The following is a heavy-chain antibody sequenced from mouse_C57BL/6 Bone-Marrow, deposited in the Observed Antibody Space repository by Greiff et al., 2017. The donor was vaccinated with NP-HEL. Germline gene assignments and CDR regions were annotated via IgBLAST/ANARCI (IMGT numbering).Heavy chain of an antibody. Sequence: VQLQQSGPVLVKPGASVKMSCKASGYTFTDYYMNWVKQSHGKSLEWIGVINPYNGGTSYNQKFKGKATLTVDKSSSTAYMELNSLTSEYSAVYYCARAISYLYFDVWGTGTTVTVSS. CDR3: ARAISYLYFDV. CDR2: INPYNGGT. V-gene: IGHV1-19*01. D-gene: IGHD2-4*01. J-gene: IGHJ1*03. CDR1: GYTFTDYY.